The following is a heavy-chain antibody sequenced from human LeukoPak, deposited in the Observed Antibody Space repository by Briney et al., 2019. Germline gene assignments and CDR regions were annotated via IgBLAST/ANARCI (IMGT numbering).Heavy chain of an antibody. CDR1: GYTFTSYY. CDR2: INPSGGST. J-gene: IGHJ4*02. Sequence: GASVKVSCKASGYTFTSYYMHWVRQAPGQGLEWMGIINPSGGSTSYAQKFQGRVTMTRDTSISTVHMDLSSLKSDDTAVYFCARSIVGGPPIDYWGQGTLVTVSS. V-gene: IGHV1-46*01. CDR3: ARSIVGGPPIDY. D-gene: IGHD1-26*01.